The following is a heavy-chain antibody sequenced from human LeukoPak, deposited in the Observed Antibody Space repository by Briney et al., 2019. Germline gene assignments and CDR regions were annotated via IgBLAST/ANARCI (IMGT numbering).Heavy chain of an antibody. CDR1: GGSVSSGSYY. J-gene: IGHJ4*02. CDR2: IYYSGST. CDR3: ARAGSWKLNFDY. D-gene: IGHD6-13*01. V-gene: IGHV4-61*01. Sequence: SETLSLTCTVSGGSVSSGSYYWSWIRQPPGKGLEWIGYIYYSGSTNYNPSLKTRVTISVGTSKNQFSLKLSSVTAADTAVYYCARAGSWKLNFDYWGQGTLVTVSS.